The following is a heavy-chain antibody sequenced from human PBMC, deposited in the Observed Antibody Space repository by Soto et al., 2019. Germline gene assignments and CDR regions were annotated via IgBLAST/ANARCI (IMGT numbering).Heavy chain of an antibody. D-gene: IGHD3-10*01. J-gene: IGHJ4*02. CDR2: ISSSSSTI. Sequence: LRLSCAASGFTFSSYSMNWVRQAPGKGLEWVSYISSSSSTIYYADSVKGRFTISRDNAKNSLYLQMNSLRDEDTAVYYCARDHHSIRGVIIQGDYWGQGTLVTVSS. CDR1: GFTFSSYS. CDR3: ARDHHSIRGVIIQGDY. V-gene: IGHV3-48*02.